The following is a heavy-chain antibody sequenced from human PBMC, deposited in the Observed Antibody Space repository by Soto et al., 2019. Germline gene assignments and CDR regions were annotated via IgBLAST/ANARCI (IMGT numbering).Heavy chain of an antibody. Sequence: QVQLVESGGGLVKPGVSLRLSCAASGCTFSDYYMTWIRQAPGKGLEWVSYITPSGKNNYYADSVKGRFTISRDNAKNSVSLHLDSLSVEDTAVYYCARVSTYRDFDLWGRGVLVTVSS. J-gene: IGHJ2*01. V-gene: IGHV3-11*04. CDR3: ARVSTYRDFDL. D-gene: IGHD2-15*01. CDR1: GCTFSDYY. CDR2: ITPSGKNN.